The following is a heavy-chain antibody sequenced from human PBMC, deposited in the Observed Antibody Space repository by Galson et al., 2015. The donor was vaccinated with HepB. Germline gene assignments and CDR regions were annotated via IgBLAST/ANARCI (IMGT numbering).Heavy chain of an antibody. D-gene: IGHD6-13*01. CDR1: GFTFSSYW. J-gene: IGHJ6*02. Sequence: SLRLSCAASGFTFSSYWMSWVRQAPGKGLEWVANIKQDGSEKYYVDSVKGRFTISRDNAKNSLYLQMNSLRAEDTAVYYCAGSTLAVGAAGTQPVYYYYGMDVWGQGTTVTVSS. V-gene: IGHV3-7*01. CDR3: AGSTLAVGAAGTQPVYYYYGMDV. CDR2: IKQDGSEK.